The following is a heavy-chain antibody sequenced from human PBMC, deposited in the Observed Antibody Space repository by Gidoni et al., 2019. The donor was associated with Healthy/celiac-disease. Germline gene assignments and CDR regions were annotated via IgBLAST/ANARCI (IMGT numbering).Heavy chain of an antibody. CDR3: ARVGIVVVVAATPYFDY. V-gene: IGHV3-7*01. D-gene: IGHD2-15*01. J-gene: IGHJ4*02. CDR2: IKQDGSEK. CDR1: GFTFSSYW. Sequence: EVQLVESGGGLVQPGGSLRLSCAASGFTFSSYWMSWVRQAPGKGLEWVANIKQDGSEKYYVDSVKGRLTISRDNAKNSLYLQMNSLRAEDTAVYYCARVGIVVVVAATPYFDYWGQGTLVTVSS.